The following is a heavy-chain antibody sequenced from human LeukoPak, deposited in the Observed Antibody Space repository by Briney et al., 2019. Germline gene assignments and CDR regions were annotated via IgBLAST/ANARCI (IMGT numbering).Heavy chain of an antibody. CDR2: IYYSGST. J-gene: IGHJ4*02. CDR1: GGSISSYY. V-gene: IGHV4-59*01. Sequence: SETLSLTCAVYGGSISSYYWSWIRQPPGKGLEWIGYIYYSGSTNYNPSLKSRVTISVDTSKNQFSLKLSSVTAADTAVYYCARGGSYPPYYFDYWGQGTLVTVSS. D-gene: IGHD1-26*01. CDR3: ARGGSYPPYYFDY.